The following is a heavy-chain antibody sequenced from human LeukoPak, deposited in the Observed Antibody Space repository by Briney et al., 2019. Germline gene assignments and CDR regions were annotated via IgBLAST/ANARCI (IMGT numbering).Heavy chain of an antibody. CDR3: ARIDDYGGKPLDY. V-gene: IGHV4-39*07. CDR2: IYYSGST. Sequence: SETLSLTCTVSGGSISSSSYYWGWIRQPPGKGLEWIGSIYYSGSTYYGPSLKSRVTISVDTSKNQFSLKLSSVTAADAAVYYCARIDDYGGKPLDYWGQGTLVTVSS. D-gene: IGHD4-23*01. J-gene: IGHJ4*02. CDR1: GGSISSSSYY.